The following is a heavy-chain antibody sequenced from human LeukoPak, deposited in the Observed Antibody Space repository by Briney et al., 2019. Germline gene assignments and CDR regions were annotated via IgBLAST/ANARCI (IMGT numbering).Heavy chain of an antibody. CDR1: GGSISSNY. V-gene: IGHV4-59*08. D-gene: IGHD3-10*01. CDR3: AGEGGLPGY. J-gene: IGHJ4*02. CDR2: IYYTGST. Sequence: SETLSLTCTVSGGSISSNYLSWIRQPPGKGLEWIGYIYYTGSTNYNPSLKSRVTISVDSSKNQFSLKLSSMTAADTAVYYCAGEGGLPGYWGQGTLVPGPS.